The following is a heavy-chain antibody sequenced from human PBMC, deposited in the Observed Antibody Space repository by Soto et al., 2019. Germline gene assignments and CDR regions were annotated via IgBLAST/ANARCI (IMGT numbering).Heavy chain of an antibody. J-gene: IGHJ4*02. D-gene: IGHD3-10*01. Sequence: EVQLLESGGGLVQPGGSLRLSCAASGFTFSSYAMSWVRQAPGKGLEWVSAISGSGGSTYYAASVKGRFTISRDNSKNTLDLQRNSLRAEDTAVYYCAKESEVGVGELLYTSDYWGQGTLVTVSS. CDR3: AKESEVGVGELLYTSDY. CDR1: GFTFSSYA. V-gene: IGHV3-23*01. CDR2: ISGSGGST.